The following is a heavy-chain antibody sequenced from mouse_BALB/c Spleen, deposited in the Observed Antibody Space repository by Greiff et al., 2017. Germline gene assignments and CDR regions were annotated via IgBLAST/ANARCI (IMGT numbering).Heavy chain of an antibody. CDR3: ARVNRYDTFAY. CDR2: IWAGGST. J-gene: IGHJ3*01. D-gene: IGHD2-14*01. CDR1: GFSLTSYG. V-gene: IGHV2-9*02. Sequence: VMLVESGPGLVAPSQSLSITCTVSGFSLTSYGVHWVRQPPGKGLEWLGVIWAGGSTNYNSALMSRLSISKDNSKSQVFLKMNSLQTDDTAMYYCARVNRYDTFAYWGQGTLVTVSA.